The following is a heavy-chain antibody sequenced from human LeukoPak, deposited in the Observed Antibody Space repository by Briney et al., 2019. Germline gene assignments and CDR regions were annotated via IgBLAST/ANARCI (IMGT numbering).Heavy chain of an antibody. Sequence: PSETLSLTCAVYGGSFSGYYWSWIRQPPGKGLEWIGEINHSGSTNYNPSLKSRVTISVDTSKNQFSLKLSSVTAADTAVYYCARAWLGATRGYYFDYWGQGTLVTVSS. CDR3: ARAWLGATRGYYFDY. CDR1: GGSFSGYY. CDR2: INHSGST. J-gene: IGHJ4*02. D-gene: IGHD1-26*01. V-gene: IGHV4-34*01.